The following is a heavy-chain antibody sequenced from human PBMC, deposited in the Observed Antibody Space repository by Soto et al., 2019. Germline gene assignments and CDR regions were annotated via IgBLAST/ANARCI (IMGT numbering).Heavy chain of an antibody. CDR3: AKSKGTIEAYFFDY. Sequence: QVQLVESGGGVVQPGRSLRLSCAASGFTFSSYGMHWVRQAPGKGLEWVAVISYDGSNKYYADSVKGRFTISRDNSKNTLYLQMNSLRAEDTAVYYCAKSKGTIEAYFFDYWGQGALVTVSS. CDR2: ISYDGSNK. D-gene: IGHD3-3*01. V-gene: IGHV3-30*18. J-gene: IGHJ4*02. CDR1: GFTFSSYG.